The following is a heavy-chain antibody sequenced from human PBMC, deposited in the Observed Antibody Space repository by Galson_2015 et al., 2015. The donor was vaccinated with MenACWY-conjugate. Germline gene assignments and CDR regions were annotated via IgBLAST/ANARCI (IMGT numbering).Heavy chain of an antibody. CDR2: FNSANSET. Sequence: QSGAEVKKPGESLKISCKGSGYSFTNYWIGWVRQMPGRGLEWMGLFNSANSETRYSPSFQGQVTISADESISTAYLQWTSLKASDTAMYYCARHPPGGRGLDVWGRGTTVTVSS. V-gene: IGHV5-51*01. CDR3: ARHPPGGRGLDV. D-gene: IGHD1-26*01. CDR1: GYSFTNYW. J-gene: IGHJ6*02.